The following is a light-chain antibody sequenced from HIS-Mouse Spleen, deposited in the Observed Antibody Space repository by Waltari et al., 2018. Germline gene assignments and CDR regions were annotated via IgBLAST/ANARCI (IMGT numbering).Light chain of an antibody. CDR2: KVS. CDR1: SSDVGGYNY. J-gene: IGLJ2*01. V-gene: IGLV2-8*01. CDR3: SSYAGSNNFNVV. Sequence: QSALTQPPSASGSPGQSVTISCTGTSSDVGGYNYVSWSQQHPDKAPKLMIYKVSKRHSAVPDRFSGSKAVNTASLTVSGLQAEDEADYYCSSYAGSNNFNVVFGGGTKLTVL.